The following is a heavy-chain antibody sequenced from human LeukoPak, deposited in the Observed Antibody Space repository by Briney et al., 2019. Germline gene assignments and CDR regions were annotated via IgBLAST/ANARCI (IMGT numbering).Heavy chain of an antibody. CDR1: GGSISSYY. Sequence: PSETLSLTCTVSGGSISSYYWSWIRQPPGKGLEGIGYIYYSGSTNYNPSLKSRVTISVDTSKNQFSLKLSSVTAADTAVYYCARWSDYYDSSGYYPGWFDYWGQGTLVTVSS. J-gene: IGHJ4*02. CDR3: ARWSDYYDSSGYYPGWFDY. CDR2: IYYSGST. D-gene: IGHD3-22*01. V-gene: IGHV4-59*01.